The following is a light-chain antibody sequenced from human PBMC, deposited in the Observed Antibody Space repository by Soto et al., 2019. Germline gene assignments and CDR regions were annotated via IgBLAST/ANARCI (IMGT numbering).Light chain of an antibody. CDR1: QSVSKY. J-gene: IGKJ4*01. CDR2: DAS. CDR3: QQRNSWPPT. Sequence: EVVLTQSPATLSLSPGERATLSCRASQSVSKYLVWYQQKPGQAPSLLIYDASYRATGIPARFSGSGSGTDFTLTISSLEPEDFAVYYCQQRNSWPPTFGGGTKVEI. V-gene: IGKV3-11*01.